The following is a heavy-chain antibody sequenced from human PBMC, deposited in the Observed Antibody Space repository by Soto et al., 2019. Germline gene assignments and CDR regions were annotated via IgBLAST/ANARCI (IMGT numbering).Heavy chain of an antibody. J-gene: IGHJ4*02. CDR2: ISGGNDRT. Sequence: EEQVLESGGGLVQPGGSLRLSCIASGFSFSSYGMSCVRQAPGKGLEWVSGISGGNDRTYYADSVKGRFTISRDNSKNTIYLQMNSLRADDTAVYYCAIDVPYITVIRGIFDCWCQGTLVTVSS. D-gene: IGHD3-10*01. V-gene: IGHV3-23*01. CDR1: GFSFSSYG. CDR3: AIDVPYITVIRGIFDC.